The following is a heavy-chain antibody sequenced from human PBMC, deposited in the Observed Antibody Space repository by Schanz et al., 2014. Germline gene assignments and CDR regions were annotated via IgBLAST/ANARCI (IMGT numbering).Heavy chain of an antibody. J-gene: IGHJ2*01. CDR1: GFTFSTHA. Sequence: EMQLLESGGGVVQPGRSLRLSCAASGFTFSTHAMSWVRQAPGKGLEWVSSISGDHRNTFYADSVKGRFTISRDNSKNTLYLQMNSLRAEDTAIYYCAKDAPYPFDLWGRGTLITVSS. CDR2: ISGDHRNT. V-gene: IGHV3-23*01. CDR3: AKDAPYPFDL.